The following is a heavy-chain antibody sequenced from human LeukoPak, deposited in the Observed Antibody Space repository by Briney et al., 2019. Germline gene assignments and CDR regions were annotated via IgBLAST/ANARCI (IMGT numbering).Heavy chain of an antibody. D-gene: IGHD4-17*01. V-gene: IGHV1-18*01. CDR2: ISAYNGNT. CDR1: GYTFTSYG. J-gene: IGHJ5*02. Sequence: GASVKVSCKASGYTFTSYGISWVRQAPGQGLKWMGWISAYNGNTHSTQKLQGRVTMTTDTSTRTAYTELRSLRSDDTAVYYCARDFDYGDYEYWFDPWGQGTLVTVSS. CDR3: ARDFDYGDYEYWFDP.